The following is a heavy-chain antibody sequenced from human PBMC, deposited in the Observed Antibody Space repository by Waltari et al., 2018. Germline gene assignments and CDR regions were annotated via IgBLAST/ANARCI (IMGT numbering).Heavy chain of an antibody. D-gene: IGHD2-15*01. CDR3: AKEAVVVVAASYYYYYGMDV. V-gene: IGHV3-30*02. Sequence: QVQLVESGGGVVQPGGSLRLSCAASGFTFSSYGMHWFRQAPGKGLGWVAFIRYDGSNKYYADSVKGRFTISRDNSKNTLYLQMNSLRAEDTAVYYCAKEAVVVVAASYYYYYGMDVWGQGTTVTVSS. CDR2: IRYDGSNK. J-gene: IGHJ6*02. CDR1: GFTFSSYG.